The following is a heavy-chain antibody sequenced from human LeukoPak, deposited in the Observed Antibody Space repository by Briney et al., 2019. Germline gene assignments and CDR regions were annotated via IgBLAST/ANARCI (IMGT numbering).Heavy chain of an antibody. V-gene: IGHV4-30-4*08. J-gene: IGHJ5*02. CDR3: ARAVPLWSGYLNWFDP. Sequence: NPSQTLSLTCTVSGGSISSGDYYWSWIRQPPGKGLEWIGYIYYSGSTYYNPSLKSRVTISVDTSKNQFSLKLSSVTAADTAVYYCARAVPLWSGYLNWFDPWGQGTQVTVSS. CDR2: IYYSGST. D-gene: IGHD3-3*01. CDR1: GGSISSGDYY.